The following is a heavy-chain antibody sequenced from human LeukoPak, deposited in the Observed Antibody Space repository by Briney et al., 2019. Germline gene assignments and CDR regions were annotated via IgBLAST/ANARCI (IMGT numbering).Heavy chain of an antibody. CDR3: ASSGGSSWFDP. Sequence: SLRGRFTISRDNAKNSLYLQMNSLRADDTAVYYCASSGGSSWFDPWGQGTLVTVSS. V-gene: IGHV3-21*01. D-gene: IGHD6-13*01. J-gene: IGHJ5*02.